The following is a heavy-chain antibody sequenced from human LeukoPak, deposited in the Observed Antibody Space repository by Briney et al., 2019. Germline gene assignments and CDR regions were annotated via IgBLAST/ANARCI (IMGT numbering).Heavy chain of an antibody. D-gene: IGHD2-2*01. J-gene: IGHJ4*02. V-gene: IGHV1-69*05. CDR3: ARGGGPTYLYCSSTSCYGYFDY. Sequence: SVKVSCKASGGTFSSYAISWVRQAPGQGLEWMGGIIPIFGTANYAQKFQGRVTMTRDTSISTAYMELSRLRSDDTAVYYCARGGGPTYLYCSSTSCYGYFDYWGQGTLVTVSS. CDR1: GGTFSSYA. CDR2: IIPIFGTA.